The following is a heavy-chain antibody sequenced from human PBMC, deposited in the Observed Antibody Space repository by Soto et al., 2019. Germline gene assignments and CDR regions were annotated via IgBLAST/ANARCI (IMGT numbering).Heavy chain of an antibody. D-gene: IGHD6-19*01. J-gene: IGHJ5*02. Sequence: ASVKVSCKASGYTFTSYDINWVRQATGQGLEWMGWMNPNSGNTGYAQKFQGRVTMTRNTSISTAYMELSSLRSEDTAVYYCARGSIAVAGRDNWFDPWGQGTLVTVSS. CDR3: ARGSIAVAGRDNWFDP. CDR1: GYTFTSYD. CDR2: MNPNSGNT. V-gene: IGHV1-8*02.